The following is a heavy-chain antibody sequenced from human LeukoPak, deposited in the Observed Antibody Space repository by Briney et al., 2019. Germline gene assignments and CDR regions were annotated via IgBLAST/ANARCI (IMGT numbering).Heavy chain of an antibody. CDR1: GFTLSSYP. D-gene: IGHD1-26*01. J-gene: IGHJ3*02. CDR2: ISGSGRSS. CDR3: ARDLSRGGSYFCENAFDI. V-gene: IGHV3-23*01. Sequence: PGGSLSLSCAASGFTLSSYPMSWVRQAPGKGLEWVTAISGSGRSSYYADHVRGRFTISRDTSKNTLYLQMNSLRAEDTAVYYCARDLSRGGSYFCENAFDIWGQGTMVTVSS.